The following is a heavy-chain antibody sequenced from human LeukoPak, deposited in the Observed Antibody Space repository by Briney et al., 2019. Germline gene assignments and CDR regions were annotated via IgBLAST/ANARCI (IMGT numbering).Heavy chain of an antibody. J-gene: IGHJ4*02. CDR3: ARDSPRGKIDY. Sequence: GGSLRLSCAASGFTFSSYSMNWVRQAPGKGLEWVANIKQDGSEKYYVDSVKGRFTISRDNAKNSLYLQMNSLRAEDTAVYYCARDSPRGKIDYWGQGTLVTVSS. CDR1: GFTFSSYS. V-gene: IGHV3-7*01. D-gene: IGHD3-16*01. CDR2: IKQDGSEK.